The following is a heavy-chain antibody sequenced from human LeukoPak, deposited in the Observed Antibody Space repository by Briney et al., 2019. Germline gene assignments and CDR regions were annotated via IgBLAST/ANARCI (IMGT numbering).Heavy chain of an antibody. Sequence: PGGSLRLSCAASGFTFSSYGMHWVRQAPGKRLEWVAFIRYDGSNKYYADSVKGRFTISRDNSKNTLYLQMNSLRAEDTAVYYCAKDPPVSSSSWSGDDYWGQGTLVTVSS. CDR1: GFTFSSYG. D-gene: IGHD6-13*01. CDR2: IRYDGSNK. CDR3: AKDPPVSSSSWSGDDY. J-gene: IGHJ4*02. V-gene: IGHV3-30*02.